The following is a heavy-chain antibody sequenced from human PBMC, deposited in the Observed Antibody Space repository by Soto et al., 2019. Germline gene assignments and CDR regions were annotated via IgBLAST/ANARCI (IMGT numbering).Heavy chain of an antibody. V-gene: IGHV3-66*01. D-gene: IGHD3-16*01. CDR3: ARDPWAAEY. Sequence: PGGSLRLSCAASGFTVSTKYMSWVRQAPGKGLEWVSVIYSGGSTFYADSVRGRFTISRDNSKNTVNLQMYSLRAEDTAVYYCARDPWAAEYWGQGTLVTVSS. CDR1: GFTVSTKY. J-gene: IGHJ4*02. CDR2: IYSGGST.